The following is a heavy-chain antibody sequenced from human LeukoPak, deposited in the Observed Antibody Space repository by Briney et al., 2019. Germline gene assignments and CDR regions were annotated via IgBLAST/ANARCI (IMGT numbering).Heavy chain of an antibody. CDR1: GYTFTDYN. V-gene: IGHV1-2*02. J-gene: IGHJ4*02. CDR2: INPNSGGT. D-gene: IGHD2-15*01. CDR3: ARPLGGISGGKCCELDY. Sequence: APVKVSCKASGYTFTDYNMHWVRQAPGQGLEWMGWINPNSGGTNYAQKFQGRVTMTRDTSISTAYMELTRLRSDDTAVYYCARPLGGISGGKCCELDYWGQGTLVTVSS.